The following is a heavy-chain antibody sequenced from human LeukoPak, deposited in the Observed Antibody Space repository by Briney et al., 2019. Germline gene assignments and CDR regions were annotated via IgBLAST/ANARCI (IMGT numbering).Heavy chain of an antibody. CDR2: IYPGDSDT. CDR3: ARHIDPRAAELDY. J-gene: IGHJ4*02. D-gene: IGHD6-13*01. Sequence: GESLKISCKGSGYSFTSYWIGWVRQMPGKGLEWMGIIYPGDSDTGYSPSFQGQVTISADKSISTAYLQWSSLKASDTAMYYCARHIDPRAAELDYWGQGTLVTVSS. CDR1: GYSFTSYW. V-gene: IGHV5-51*01.